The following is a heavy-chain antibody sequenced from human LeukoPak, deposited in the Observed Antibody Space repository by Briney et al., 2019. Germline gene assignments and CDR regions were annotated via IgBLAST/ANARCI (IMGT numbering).Heavy chain of an antibody. D-gene: IGHD3-3*01. Sequence: GGSLRLSCAASGFTVSGNYMTWVRQAPGERLKWVSLIYTYGTTYYADSVKGRSTISRDNSKNTLYLQMNRLRAEDTAIYYCASGEWPQDYWGQGTLVTVSS. CDR2: IYTYGTT. CDR1: GFTVSGNY. V-gene: IGHV3-53*01. CDR3: ASGEWPQDY. J-gene: IGHJ4*02.